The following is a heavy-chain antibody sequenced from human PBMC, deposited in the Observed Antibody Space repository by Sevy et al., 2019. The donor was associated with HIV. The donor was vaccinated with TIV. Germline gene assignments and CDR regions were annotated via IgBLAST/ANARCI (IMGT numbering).Heavy chain of an antibody. V-gene: IGHV3-30*18. CDR3: AKDQYSYGYSLDH. J-gene: IGHJ4*02. D-gene: IGHD5-18*01. Sequence: GGSLRLTCAASGFTFSSYGMHWVRQAPGKGLEWVAVISYDGSNKYYADSVKGRFTISRDNSKNTLYLQMNSLRAEDTAVYYCAKDQYSYGYSLDHWGQGTLVTVSS. CDR2: ISYDGSNK. CDR1: GFTFSSYG.